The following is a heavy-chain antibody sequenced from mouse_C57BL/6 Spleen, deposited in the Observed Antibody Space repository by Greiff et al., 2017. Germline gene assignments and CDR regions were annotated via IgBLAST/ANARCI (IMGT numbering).Heavy chain of an antibody. CDR3: ARSRMYYSNYGGFAY. CDR2: IWSGGST. D-gene: IGHD2-5*01. Sequence: VQLQQSGPGLVQPSQSLSITCTVSGFSLTSYGVHWVRQSPGKGLAWLGVIWSGGSTDYNGAFISRLSISKDNSKSQVFFKMNSQQADDTAIYYCARSRMYYSNYGGFAYWGQGTLVTVSA. V-gene: IGHV2-2*01. J-gene: IGHJ3*01. CDR1: GFSLTSYG.